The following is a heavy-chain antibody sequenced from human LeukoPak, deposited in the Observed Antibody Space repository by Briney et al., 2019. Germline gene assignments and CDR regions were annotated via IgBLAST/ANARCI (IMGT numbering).Heavy chain of an antibody. CDR2: IYSGGST. Sequence: GGSLRLSCAASGFTVSSNYMSWVRQAPGKGLEWVSVIYSGGSTYYADSVKGRFTISRHNSKNTLYLQTNSLRAEDTAVYYCASSSSGWPFDYWGRGTLVTVSS. D-gene: IGHD6-19*01. CDR3: ASSSSGWPFDY. CDR1: GFTVSSNY. V-gene: IGHV3-53*04. J-gene: IGHJ4*02.